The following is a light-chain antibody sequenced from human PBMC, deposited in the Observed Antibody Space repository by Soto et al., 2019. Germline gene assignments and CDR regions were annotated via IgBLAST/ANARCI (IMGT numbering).Light chain of an antibody. CDR2: DAS. CDR3: HQYNDWPLYP. CDR1: QRVGSN. J-gene: IGKJ2*01. V-gene: IGKV3-15*01. Sequence: EILMTQSPATLSVSSGERATLSFWASQRVGSNLAWYQQKPGKAPRLLIYDASTRSTGSPARFSGSGSATEFTLTISSLQAEDFAFYYCHQYNDWPLYPFGHGTIVDIK.